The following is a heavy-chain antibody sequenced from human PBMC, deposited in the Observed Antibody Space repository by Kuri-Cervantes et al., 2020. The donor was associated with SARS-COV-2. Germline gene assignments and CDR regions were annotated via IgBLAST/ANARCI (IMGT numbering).Heavy chain of an antibody. V-gene: IGHV3-7*01. D-gene: IGHD1-26*01. Sequence: GESLKISCAASGFTFSSYWMSWVRQAPGKGLEWVANIKQDGSEKYYVDSVKGRFTISRDNAKNSLYLQMNSLRAEDTAVYYCARVLLVGAKAFDIWGQGTMVTVSS. CDR2: IKQDGSEK. CDR3: ARVLLVGAKAFDI. J-gene: IGHJ3*02. CDR1: GFTFSSYW.